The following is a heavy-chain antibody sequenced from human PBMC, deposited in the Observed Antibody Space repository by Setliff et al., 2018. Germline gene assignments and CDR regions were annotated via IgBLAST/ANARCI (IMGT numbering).Heavy chain of an antibody. CDR1: GASFSGTY. D-gene: IGHD3-22*01. CDR2: INHSGSP. CDR3: RVWVDMIEVDS. V-gene: IGHV4-34*01. Sequence: SETLSLTCAVYGASFSGTYCSWIRQSPGKGLEWIGEINHTGSPNWIGEINHSGSPNYNPPLKSRVTMSVDTSKNQFSLKLTSVTAADTAVYYCRVWVDMIEVDSWALGTLVTVSS. J-gene: IGHJ4*02.